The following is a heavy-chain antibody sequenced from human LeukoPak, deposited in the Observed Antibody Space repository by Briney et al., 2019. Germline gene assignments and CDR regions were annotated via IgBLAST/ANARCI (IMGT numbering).Heavy chain of an antibody. D-gene: IGHD5-24*01. CDR3: ARWRGLQSEFDC. V-gene: IGHV3-7*01. Sequence: GGSLRLSCAASGFTFSSHSMGWVRQAPGKGLECVATIGIDGAQKDFVDSVKGRFTLSRDNAKNSLFLEMNRLRVEDTAVYYCARWRGLQSEFDCWGQGTLVTVSS. J-gene: IGHJ4*02. CDR2: IGIDGAQK. CDR1: GFTFSSHS.